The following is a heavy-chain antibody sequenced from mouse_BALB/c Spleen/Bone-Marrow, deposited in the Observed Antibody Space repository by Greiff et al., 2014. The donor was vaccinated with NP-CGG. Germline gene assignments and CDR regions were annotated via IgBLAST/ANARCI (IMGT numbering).Heavy chain of an antibody. D-gene: IGHD1-1*01. J-gene: IGHJ1*01. V-gene: IGHV1S81*02. CDR1: GYTFTRYY. CDR3: TRSNYGYWYFDV. CDR2: INLSNGGT. Sequence: VQRVESGAELVKPGASVKLSCKASGYTFTRYYMYWIKQRPGQGLEWIGEINLSNGGTHFNEKFKSKATLTVDKSSSTAYMQLSSLTSEDSAVYYCTRSNYGYWYFDVWGAGTTVTVSS.